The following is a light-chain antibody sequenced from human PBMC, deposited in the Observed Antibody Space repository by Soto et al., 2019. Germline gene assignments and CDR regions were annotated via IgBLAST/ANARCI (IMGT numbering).Light chain of an antibody. V-gene: IGKV3-20*01. Sequence: EIVLTQSPGTLSLSPGERATLSCRASQSVSSSYLAWYQQKPGQAPRLLIYGTSSRATGIPDRFSGSGSGTDFTPTISRLEPEDFAVYFCQHSGGSPLVTFGQGTRLEMK. CDR1: QSVSSSY. CDR2: GTS. J-gene: IGKJ5*01. CDR3: QHSGGSPLVT.